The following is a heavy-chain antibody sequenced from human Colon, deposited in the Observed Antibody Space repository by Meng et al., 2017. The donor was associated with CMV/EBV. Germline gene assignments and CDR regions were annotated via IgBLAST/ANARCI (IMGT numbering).Heavy chain of an antibody. D-gene: IGHD1/OR15-1a*01. CDR2: LRINTDGGTI. CDR1: GLTFRDAW. Sequence: GGFLRLSGSVSGLTFRDAWMSWFRQAPGKGLEWVGRLRINTDGGTIDYAAPMKCRFTISRDISKNTLYLQMHSLKSEDTGMYYCIWNTTPTCYFDLWGPGTLVTVSS. J-gene: IGHJ4*03. CDR3: IWNTTPTCYFDL. V-gene: IGHV3-15*01.